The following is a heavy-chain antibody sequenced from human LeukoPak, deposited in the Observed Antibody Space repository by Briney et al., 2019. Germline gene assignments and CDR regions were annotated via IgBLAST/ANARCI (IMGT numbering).Heavy chain of an antibody. Sequence: GGSLRLSCAASGFTFSNYAMHWVRQAPGKGLEWVAVIWYAGSNKVYADSVKGRFTISRDNSKNTLFLQMNSLRAEDTAVYYCAGNSGGTYATFDYWGQGTVVTVSS. J-gene: IGHJ4*02. D-gene: IGHD1-26*01. V-gene: IGHV3-33*01. CDR1: GFTFSNYA. CDR3: AGNSGGTYATFDY. CDR2: IWYAGSNK.